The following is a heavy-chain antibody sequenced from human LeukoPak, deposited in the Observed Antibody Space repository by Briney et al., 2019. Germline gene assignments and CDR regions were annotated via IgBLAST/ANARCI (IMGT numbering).Heavy chain of an antibody. Sequence: GGSLRLSCAASGFTFNSYSMNWVRQAPGKGLEWVSYISSSSSALYYADSVKGRFTISRDNAKNSLYLQMNSLRAEDTAVYYCARPGQYSYAFFDYWGQGTLVTVSS. CDR1: GFTFNSYS. CDR3: ARPGQYSYAFFDY. D-gene: IGHD5-18*01. J-gene: IGHJ4*02. V-gene: IGHV3-48*01. CDR2: ISSSSSAL.